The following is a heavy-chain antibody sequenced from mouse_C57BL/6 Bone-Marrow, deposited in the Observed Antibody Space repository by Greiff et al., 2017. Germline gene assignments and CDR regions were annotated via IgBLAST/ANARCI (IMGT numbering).Heavy chain of an antibody. Sequence: QVQLQQPGAELVMPGASVKLSCKASGYTFTSYWMHWVKQRPGQGLEWIGEIDPSDSYTNYNQKFKGKSTLTVDKSSSTAYMQLSSLTSEDSAVYDCARSLYYGSSYNYWGQGTTLTVSS. CDR3: ARSLYYGSSYNY. CDR2: IDPSDSYT. V-gene: IGHV1-69*01. CDR1: GYTFTSYW. J-gene: IGHJ2*01. D-gene: IGHD1-1*01.